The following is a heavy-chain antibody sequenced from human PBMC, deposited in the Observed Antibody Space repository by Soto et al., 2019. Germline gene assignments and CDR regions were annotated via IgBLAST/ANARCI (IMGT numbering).Heavy chain of an antibody. Sequence: GGSLRLSCAASQFTFSSYAMTWVRQAPGKGLEWGSGIRGSGGNTSYGDSVEGRLTISRDNSKNTRYLPMNSPRAGAQALYCCANRPRYYNMDVWRQGTTVTVSS. V-gene: IGHV3-23*01. CDR1: QFTFSSYA. CDR3: ANRPRYYNMDV. CDR2: IRGSGGNT. J-gene: IGHJ6*02.